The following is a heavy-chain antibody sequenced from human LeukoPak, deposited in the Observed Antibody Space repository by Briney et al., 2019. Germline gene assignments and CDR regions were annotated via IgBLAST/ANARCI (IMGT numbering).Heavy chain of an antibody. CDR2: ISSSGRTP. J-gene: IGHJ4*02. Sequence: GGSLRLSCAASGFTFSSYSMNWVRQAPGQGLEWVSYISSSGRTPYYADSVKGRFTISRDNAKNSLYLQMNSLRADDTAIYYCARDPVGSGSGSCFDYWGQGTLVTVSS. D-gene: IGHD3-10*01. CDR3: ARDPVGSGSGSCFDY. V-gene: IGHV3-48*04. CDR1: GFTFSSYS.